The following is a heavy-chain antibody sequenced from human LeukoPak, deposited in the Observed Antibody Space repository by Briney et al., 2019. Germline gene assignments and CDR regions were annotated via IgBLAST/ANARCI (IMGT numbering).Heavy chain of an antibody. CDR1: GFTFSSYG. J-gene: IGHJ4*02. CDR3: TGHHQAYSRTY. CDR2: ISYDGSNK. D-gene: IGHD4-11*01. V-gene: IGHV3-30*03. Sequence: GGSLRLSCAASGFTFSSYGMHWVRQAPGKGLEWVAVISYDGSNKYYADSVKGRFTISRDNFKNTLYLQMNSLRAEDTAVYYCTGHHQAYSRTYWGQGTLVTVSS.